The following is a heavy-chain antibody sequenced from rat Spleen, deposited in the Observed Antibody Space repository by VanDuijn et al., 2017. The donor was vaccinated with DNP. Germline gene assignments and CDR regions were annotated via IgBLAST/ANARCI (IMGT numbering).Heavy chain of an antibody. CDR2: ITYDGDTT. D-gene: IGHD4-1*01. J-gene: IGHJ4*01. Sequence: EVQLVESGGGLVQPGRSLKLSCAASGFTFSDYNMAWVRQAPKKGLEWVAYITYDGDTTYYPDSVKGRFTVSRDNAQNTVCLQMNSLRSEDTATYYCAKDRTGGFAMDAWGQGTSVTVSS. CDR3: AKDRTGGFAMDA. V-gene: IGHV5S10*01. CDR1: GFTFSDYN.